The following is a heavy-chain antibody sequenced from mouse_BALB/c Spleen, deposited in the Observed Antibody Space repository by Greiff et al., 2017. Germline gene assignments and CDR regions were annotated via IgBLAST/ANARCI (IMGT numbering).Heavy chain of an antibody. CDR3: NCYYGFDY. D-gene: IGHD2-1*01. CDR1: GFNIKDYY. CDR2: IDPENGDT. J-gene: IGHJ2*01. Sequence: VHVKQSGAELVRPGASVKLSCTASGFNIKDYYMHWVKQRPEQGLEWIGWIDPENGDTEYAPKFQGKATMTADTSSNTAYLQLSSLTSEDAAVYYCNCYYGFDYWGQGTTLTVSS. V-gene: IGHV14-4*02.